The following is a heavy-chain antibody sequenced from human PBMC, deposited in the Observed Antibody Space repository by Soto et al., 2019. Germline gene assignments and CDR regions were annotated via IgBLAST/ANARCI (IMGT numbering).Heavy chain of an antibody. CDR2: ISGSGGST. J-gene: IGHJ4*02. Sequence: GGSLRLSCAASGFTFSSYAMSWVRQAPGKGLEWVSAISGSGGSTYYADSVKGRFTISRDNSKNTLYLQMNSLRAEDTAVYYCAKRIRYYDSSGYFPFDYWGQGTLVHRLL. D-gene: IGHD3-22*01. V-gene: IGHV3-23*01. CDR3: AKRIRYYDSSGYFPFDY. CDR1: GFTFSSYA.